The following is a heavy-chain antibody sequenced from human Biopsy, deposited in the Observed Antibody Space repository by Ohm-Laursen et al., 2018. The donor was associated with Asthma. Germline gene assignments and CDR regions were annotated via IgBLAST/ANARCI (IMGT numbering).Heavy chain of an antibody. CDR2: IYNGGTS. Sequence: SLRLSCAASGFAVSRDHMFWVRQAPGKGLEWVSVIYNGGTSHTADSVRGRFTISRDFSKNTLHLQMHSLRVEDTAVYYCARGDSSGWSHYYFDYWGQGTLVTVSS. CDR3: ARGDSSGWSHYYFDY. J-gene: IGHJ4*02. V-gene: IGHV3-53*01. D-gene: IGHD6-19*01. CDR1: GFAVSRDH.